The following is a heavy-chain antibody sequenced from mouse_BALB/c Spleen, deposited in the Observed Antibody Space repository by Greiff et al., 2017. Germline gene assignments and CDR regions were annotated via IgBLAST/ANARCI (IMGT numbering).Heavy chain of an antibody. Sequence: EVKLVESGGGLVKPGGSLKLSCAASGFTFSSYAMSWVRQTPEKRLEWVASISSGGSTYYPDSVKGRFTISRDNARNILYLQMSSLRSEDTAMYYCARQGLLRPYAMDYWGQGTSVTVSS. J-gene: IGHJ4*01. CDR3: ARQGLLRPYAMDY. D-gene: IGHD1-2*01. CDR1: GFTFSSYA. V-gene: IGHV5-6-5*01. CDR2: ISSGGST.